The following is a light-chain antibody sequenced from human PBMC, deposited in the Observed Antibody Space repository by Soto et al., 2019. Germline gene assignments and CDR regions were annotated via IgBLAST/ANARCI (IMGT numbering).Light chain of an antibody. V-gene: IGLV1-47*02. CDR2: SNN. CDR3: AAWDDSLSGRYV. Sequence: QSVLTQPPSASGTPGRRVTISCSGSSSNIGSNYVYWYQQLPGTAPKLLIYSNNQRPSGVPDRFSGSKSGTSASLAISGLRSEDEADYYCAAWDDSLSGRYVFGTGTKVTVL. J-gene: IGLJ1*01. CDR1: SSNIGSNY.